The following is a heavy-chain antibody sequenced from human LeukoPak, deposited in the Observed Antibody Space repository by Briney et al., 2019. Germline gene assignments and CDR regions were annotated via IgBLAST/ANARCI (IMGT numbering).Heavy chain of an antibody. CDR1: GGSISSGGYY. V-gene: IGHV4-31*03. CDR3: AREEYYYDSSGYYSPYGMDV. J-gene: IGHJ6*02. Sequence: PSQTLSLTCTVSGGSISSGGYYWSWIRQHPGKGLEWIGCIYYSGSTYYNPSLKSRVTISVDTSKNQFSLKLSSVTAADTAVYYCAREEYYYDSSGYYSPYGMDVWGQGTTVTVSS. CDR2: IYYSGST. D-gene: IGHD3-22*01.